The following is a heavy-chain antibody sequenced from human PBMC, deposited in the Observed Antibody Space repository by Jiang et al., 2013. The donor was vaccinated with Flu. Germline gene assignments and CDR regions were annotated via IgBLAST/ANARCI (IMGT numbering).Heavy chain of an antibody. Sequence: SCAASGFTFSSYGMHWVRQAPGKGLEWVAVIWYDGSNKYYADSVKGRFTISRDNSKNTLYLQMNSLRAEDTAVYYCARGDQYYGDARRPADYWGQGTLVTVSS. CDR3: ARGDQYYGDARRPADY. J-gene: IGHJ4*02. CDR1: GFTFSSYG. CDR2: IWYDGSNK. D-gene: IGHD4-17*01. V-gene: IGHV3-33*01.